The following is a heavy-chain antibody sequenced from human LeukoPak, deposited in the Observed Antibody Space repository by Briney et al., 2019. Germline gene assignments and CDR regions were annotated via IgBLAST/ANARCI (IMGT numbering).Heavy chain of an antibody. V-gene: IGHV4-59*01. CDR3: ARESVAAAGIYFDY. J-gene: IGHJ4*02. D-gene: IGHD6-13*01. CDR1: GGPISSYY. Sequence: SETVSLTCSVSGGPISSYYWSWIRQPPGKGLEWIGYIYYSGSTNYNPSLKSRVTISVDTSKNQFSLKLSSVTAADTAVYYCARESVAAAGIYFDYWGQGTLVTVSS. CDR2: IYYSGST.